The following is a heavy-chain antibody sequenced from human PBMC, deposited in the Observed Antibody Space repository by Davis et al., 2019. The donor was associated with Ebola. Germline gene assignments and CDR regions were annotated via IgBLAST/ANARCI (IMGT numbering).Heavy chain of an antibody. CDR1: GYTFTSYD. D-gene: IGHD3-10*01. CDR3: ARAFRIGWFDP. J-gene: IGHJ5*02. CDR2: INPSGGST. V-gene: IGHV1-46*01. Sequence: AASVKVSCKASGYTFTSYDINWVRQAPGQGLEWMGIINPSGGSTSYAQKFQGRVTMTRDTSTSTVYMELSSLRSEDTAVYYCARAFRIGWFDPWGQGTLVTVSS.